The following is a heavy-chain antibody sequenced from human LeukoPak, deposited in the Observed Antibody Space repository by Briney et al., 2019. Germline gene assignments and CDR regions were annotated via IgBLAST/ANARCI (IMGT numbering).Heavy chain of an antibody. Sequence: SETLSLTCTVSGGSISNYYWTWIRQPPGKGLEWIGYMRYSGSTNYNPSLKSRVTISVDTSKNQFSLKLSYVTAADTAVYYCARAGIVGATIDYWGQGTLVTVSS. V-gene: IGHV4-59*01. CDR3: ARAGIVGATIDY. CDR1: GGSISNYY. J-gene: IGHJ4*02. D-gene: IGHD1-26*01. CDR2: MRYSGST.